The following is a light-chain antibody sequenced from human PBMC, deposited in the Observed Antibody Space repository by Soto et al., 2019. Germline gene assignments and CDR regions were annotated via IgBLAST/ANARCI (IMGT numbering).Light chain of an antibody. CDR2: DVS. J-gene: IGLJ2*01. CDR1: SSDVGGYNY. Sequence: QSVLTQPASVSGSPGQSITISCTGTSSDVGGYNYVSWYQQHPGKAPKLMIYDVSNRPSGVSNRFSGSKSGNTASLTISGLQAEDEADYYCSSYTISSTSPVAFGGGTKLTVL. CDR3: SSYTISSTSPVA. V-gene: IGLV2-14*01.